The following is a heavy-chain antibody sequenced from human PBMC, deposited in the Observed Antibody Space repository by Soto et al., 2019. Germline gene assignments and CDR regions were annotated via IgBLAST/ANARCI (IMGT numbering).Heavy chain of an antibody. CDR3: ARDTYSSSWTKYFDY. J-gene: IGHJ4*02. D-gene: IGHD6-13*01. V-gene: IGHV3-21*01. Sequence: PGGSLRLSCAASGFTFSSYSMNWVRQAPGKGLEWVSSISSSSSYIYYADSVKGRFTISRDNAKNSLYLQMNSLRAEDTAVYYCARDTYSSSWTKYFDYWGQGTLVTVSS. CDR2: ISSSSSYI. CDR1: GFTFSSYS.